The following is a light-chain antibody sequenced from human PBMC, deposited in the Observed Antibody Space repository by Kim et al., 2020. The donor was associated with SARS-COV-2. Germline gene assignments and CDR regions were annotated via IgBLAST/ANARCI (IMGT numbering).Light chain of an antibody. V-gene: IGLV2-23*02. CDR3: CSYANTSTYVV. CDR1: SSDVGNHSL. J-gene: IGLJ2*01. CDR2: EVT. Sequence: QSALTQPASVSGSPGQSITISCTGSSSDVGNHSLVSWYQQHPDKAPKLMIYEVTKRPSGVSNRFSGSKSGHTASLTISGLQAEVEADYFCCSYANTSTYVVFGGGTQLTVL.